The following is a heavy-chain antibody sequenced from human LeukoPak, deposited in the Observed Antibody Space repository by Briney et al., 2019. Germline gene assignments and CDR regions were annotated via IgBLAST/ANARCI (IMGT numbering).Heavy chain of an antibody. V-gene: IGHV1-24*01. CDR3: ATVFPYSSSWPVDY. Sequence: ASVKVSCKVAGYTLTKLSMHWVRQAPGKGLEWMGGFDPEDGETIYAQKFQGRVTMTEDTSTDTAYMELSSLRSEDTAVYYCATVFPYSSSWPVDYWGQGTLVTVS. J-gene: IGHJ4*02. CDR1: GYTLTKLS. CDR2: FDPEDGET. D-gene: IGHD6-13*01.